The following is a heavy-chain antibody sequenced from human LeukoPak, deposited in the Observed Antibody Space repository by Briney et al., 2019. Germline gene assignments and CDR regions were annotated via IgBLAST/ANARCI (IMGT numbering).Heavy chain of an antibody. Sequence: SETLSLTCTVSGGSISSGSYYWSWIRQPAGKGLEWIGRIYTSGSTNYNPSLKSRVTISVDTSKNQFSLKLSSVTAADTAVYYCAGGYCSGGGCAKGDYWGQGTLVTVSS. J-gene: IGHJ4*02. V-gene: IGHV4-61*02. CDR2: IYTSGST. CDR3: AGGYCSGGGCAKGDY. D-gene: IGHD2-15*01. CDR1: GGSISSGSYY.